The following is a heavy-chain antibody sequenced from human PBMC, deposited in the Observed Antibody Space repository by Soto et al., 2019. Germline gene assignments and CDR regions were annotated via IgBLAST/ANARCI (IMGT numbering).Heavy chain of an antibody. CDR2: ISYDGSNK. V-gene: IGHV3-30-3*01. Sequence: GGSLRLSCAASGFTFSSYAMHWVRQAPGKGLEWVAVISYDGSNKYYADSVKGRFTISRDNSKNTLYLQMNSLRAEDTAVYYCASASPCHSSGYSYYYYYGMDVWGQGTTVTVSS. D-gene: IGHD3-22*01. J-gene: IGHJ6*02. CDR3: ASASPCHSSGYSYYYYYGMDV. CDR1: GFTFSSYA.